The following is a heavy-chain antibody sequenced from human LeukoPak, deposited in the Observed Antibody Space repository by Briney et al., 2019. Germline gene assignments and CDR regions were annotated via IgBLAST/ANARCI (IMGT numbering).Heavy chain of an antibody. J-gene: IGHJ4*02. CDR3: AKSLPKSYYFDY. CDR2: ISYDESNQ. CDR1: GFTFSSYD. Sequence: GGSLRLSCAAPGFTFSSYDMHWVRQAPGKGLEWVTVISYDESNQYYADSVKGRFTISRDNSKNTLYLQMNSLRAEDTAAYYCAKSLPKSYYFDYWGQGTLVTVSS. V-gene: IGHV3-30*18.